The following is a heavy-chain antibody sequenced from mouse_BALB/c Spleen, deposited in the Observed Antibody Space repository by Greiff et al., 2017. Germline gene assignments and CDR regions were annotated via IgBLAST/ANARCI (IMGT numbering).Heavy chain of an antibody. V-gene: IGHV14-3*02. J-gene: IGHJ3*01. CDR2: IDPANGNT. CDR3: ARASSGFRGFAY. D-gene: IGHD3-1*01. Sequence: EVKLQESGAELVKPGASVKLSCTASGFNIKDTYMHWVKQRPEQGLEWIGRIDPANGNTKYDPKFQGKATITADTSSNTAYLQLSSLTSEDTAVYYCARASSGFRGFAYWGQGTLVTVSA. CDR1: GFNIKDTY.